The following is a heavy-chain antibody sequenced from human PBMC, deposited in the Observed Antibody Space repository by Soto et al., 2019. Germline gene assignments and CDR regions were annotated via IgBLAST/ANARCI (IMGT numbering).Heavy chain of an antibody. Sequence: HPGGSLRLSCAASGFTFSSYGMHWVRQAPGKGLEWVAVISYDGSNKYYADSVKGRFTISRDNSKNTLYLQMNSLRAEDTAVYYCAKVRRLFGVVPSPLTFDYWGQGTLVTVSS. V-gene: IGHV3-30*18. CDR2: ISYDGSNK. D-gene: IGHD3-3*01. CDR3: AKVRRLFGVVPSPLTFDY. CDR1: GFTFSSYG. J-gene: IGHJ4*02.